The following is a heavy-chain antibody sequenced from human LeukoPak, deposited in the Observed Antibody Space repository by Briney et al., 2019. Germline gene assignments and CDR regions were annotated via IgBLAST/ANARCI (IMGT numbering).Heavy chain of an antibody. V-gene: IGHV3-73*01. J-gene: IGHJ4*02. D-gene: IGHD5-12*01. CDR3: TRAPTPYGGYDYFDY. CDR2: IRSKANSYAT. Sequence: PGGSLRLSCAASGFTFSGSAMHWVRQASGKWLEWVGRIRSKANSYATAYAASVKGRFTISRDDSKNTAYLQMNSLKTEDTAVYYCTRAPTPYGGYDYFDYWGQGTLVTVSS. CDR1: GFTFSGSA.